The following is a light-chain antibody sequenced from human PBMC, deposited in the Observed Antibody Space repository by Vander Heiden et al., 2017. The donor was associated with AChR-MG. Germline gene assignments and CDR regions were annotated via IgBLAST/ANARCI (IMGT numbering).Light chain of an antibody. CDR1: NVGSKS. Sequence: SHVLTQPLSVSVAPGKTARITCGGNNVGSKSVHWYQQKPRQAPVLVVYDDSDRLSGIPERFSGSNSGNTATMTISRVEAGDEADYYCQVWDSSSDHWVFGGGTKLTVL. CDR2: DDS. CDR3: QVWDSSSDHWV. J-gene: IGLJ3*02. V-gene: IGLV3-21*03.